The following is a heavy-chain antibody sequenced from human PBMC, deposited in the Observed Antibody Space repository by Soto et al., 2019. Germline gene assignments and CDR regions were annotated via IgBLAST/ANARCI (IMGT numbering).Heavy chain of an antibody. CDR3: APRAVVVPAVRGGYYGMDV. Sequence: PSETLSLTCAVYGGSFSGYYWSWIRQPPGKGLEWIGEINHSGSTNYNPSLKSRVTISVDTSKNQFSLKLSSVTAADTAVYYCAPRAVVVPAVRGGYYGMDVCGQGTTVTVSS. V-gene: IGHV4-34*01. D-gene: IGHD2-2*01. J-gene: IGHJ6*02. CDR2: INHSGST. CDR1: GGSFSGYY.